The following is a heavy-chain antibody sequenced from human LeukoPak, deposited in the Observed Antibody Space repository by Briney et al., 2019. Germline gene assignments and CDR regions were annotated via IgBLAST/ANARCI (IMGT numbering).Heavy chain of an antibody. CDR1: GFTFSSYG. J-gene: IGHJ3*02. V-gene: IGHV3-30*18. Sequence: PGGSLRLSCAASGFTFSSYGMHWVRQAPGKGLEWVAVISYDGSNKYYADSVKGRFTISRDNSKNTLYLQMSSLRAEDTAVYYCAKDISAYGDYDVSAFDIWGQGTMVTVSS. CDR3: AKDISAYGDYDVSAFDI. D-gene: IGHD4-17*01. CDR2: ISYDGSNK.